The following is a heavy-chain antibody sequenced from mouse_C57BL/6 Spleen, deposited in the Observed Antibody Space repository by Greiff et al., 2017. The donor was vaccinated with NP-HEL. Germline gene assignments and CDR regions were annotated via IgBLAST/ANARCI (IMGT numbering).Heavy chain of an antibody. CDR2: LSNGGGSP. CDR1: GFTFRDYY. V-gene: IGHV5-12*01. CDR3: ARHIYMDY. Sequence: EVHLVESGGGLVQPGGSLKLSCAASGFTFRDYYMYWVRQTPEQRLEWVAYLSNGGGSPYYPDPVKGRFTISRDNAKNTLYLQMSRLKSEDTAMYYCARHIYMDYWGQGTSVTVSS. J-gene: IGHJ4*01.